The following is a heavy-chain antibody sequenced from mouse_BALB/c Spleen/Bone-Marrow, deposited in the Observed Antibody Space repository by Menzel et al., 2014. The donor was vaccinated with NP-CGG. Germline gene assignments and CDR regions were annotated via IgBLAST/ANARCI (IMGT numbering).Heavy chain of an antibody. D-gene: IGHD1-3*01. V-gene: IGHV5-9-3*01. CDR1: GFTFSNYA. CDR3: ARHGDNYVFDY. Sequence: VQLQQSGGGLVSPGGSLKLSCAASGFTFSNYAMSWVRQTPEKRLEWVATVSSGGSFTYYPDSVNGRFTISRDSAKNTLYLQMSSLRSEDTAMYYCARHGDNYVFDYWGQGTTLTVSS. CDR2: VSSGGSFT. J-gene: IGHJ2*01.